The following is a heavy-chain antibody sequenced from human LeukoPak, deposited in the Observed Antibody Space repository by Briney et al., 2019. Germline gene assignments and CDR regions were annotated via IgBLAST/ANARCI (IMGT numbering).Heavy chain of an antibody. CDR3: ARDRVYDYSNPRGFDY. D-gene: IGHD4-11*01. J-gene: IGHJ4*02. V-gene: IGHV1-18*03. CDR2: ISGYNGKT. Sequence: GASVKVSCKASGYTFTSYYMHWVRQAPGQGLEWMGWISGYNGKTNYAQNLQGRVTMTTDTSTSTAYVELGSLRSDDMAVYYCARDRVYDYSNPRGFDYWGQGTLVTVSS. CDR1: GYTFTSYY.